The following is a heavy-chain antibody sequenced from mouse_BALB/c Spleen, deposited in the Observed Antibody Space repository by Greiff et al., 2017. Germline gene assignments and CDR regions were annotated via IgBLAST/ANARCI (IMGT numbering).Heavy chain of an antibody. J-gene: IGHJ2*01. CDR3: ARDVGYRYYFDY. V-gene: IGHV5-6-3*01. D-gene: IGHD2-14*01. CDR2: INSNGGST. Sequence: EVKLMESGGGLVQPGGSLKLSCAASGFTFSSYGMSWVRQTPDKRLELVATINSNGGSTYYPDSVKGRFTISRDNAKNTLYLQMSSLKSEDTAMYYCARDVGYRYYFDYWGQGTTLTVSS. CDR1: GFTFSSYG.